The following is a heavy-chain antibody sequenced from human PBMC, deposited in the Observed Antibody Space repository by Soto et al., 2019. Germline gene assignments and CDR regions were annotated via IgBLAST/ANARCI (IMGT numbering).Heavy chain of an antibody. CDR3: AKTASMTIRDGFDH. D-gene: IGHD4-17*01. Sequence: EVQVLESGGGLVQPGGSLRLSCAASGVTFSSYAMSWVRQAPGQGLEWVSAISGSGSNPYYADSVKARFTIFRDNSQNTLYLQMNSLRAEDPALYYCAKTASMTIRDGFDHWGQGTLVTVSS. CDR1: GVTFSSYA. V-gene: IGHV3-23*01. CDR2: ISGSGSNP. J-gene: IGHJ4*02.